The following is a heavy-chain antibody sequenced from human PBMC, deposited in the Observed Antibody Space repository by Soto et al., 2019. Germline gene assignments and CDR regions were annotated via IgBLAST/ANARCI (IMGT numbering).Heavy chain of an antibody. V-gene: IGHV1-46*01. CDR2: INPSGAIT. Sequence: ASVKVSCKASGYTFTIHYIHWVRQAPGQGLEWMGVINPSGAITTYAQRFQGRVTMTRDTSTSTVYMELSSLRSDDTAMYYCARQGMYYDYLEWPPGGYYYGMDVWGQGTTVTVSS. CDR1: GYTFTIHY. CDR3: ARQGMYYDYLEWPPGGYYYGMDV. D-gene: IGHD3-3*01. J-gene: IGHJ6*02.